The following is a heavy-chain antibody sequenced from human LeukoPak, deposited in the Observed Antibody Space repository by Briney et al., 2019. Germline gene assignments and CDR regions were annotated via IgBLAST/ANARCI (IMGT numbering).Heavy chain of an antibody. CDR1: GYTFTSYY. CDR3: AKYSGSFFLDY. V-gene: IGHV1-46*01. CDR2: INPSGGST. Sequence: ASVKVSCKASGYTFTSYYMYWVRQAPGQGLEWMGIINPSGGSTSYAQKFQGRVTMTTDTSTSTAYMELRSLRSDDTAVYYCAKYSGSFFLDYWGRGTLVTVSS. J-gene: IGHJ4*02. D-gene: IGHD1-26*01.